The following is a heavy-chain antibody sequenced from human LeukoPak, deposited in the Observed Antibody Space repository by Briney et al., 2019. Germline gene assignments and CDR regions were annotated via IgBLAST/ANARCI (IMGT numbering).Heavy chain of an antibody. V-gene: IGHV4-39*07. Sequence: PSETLSLTSTVSGGSISSSSYYWGWIRQPPGKGLEWIGEINHSGSTNYNPSLKSRVTISVDTSKNQFSLKLSSVTAADTAVYYCARVTRVKDTAMVRHAFDIWGQGTMVTVSS. CDR2: INHSGST. CDR1: GGSISSSSYY. CDR3: ARVTRVKDTAMVRHAFDI. J-gene: IGHJ3*02. D-gene: IGHD5-18*01.